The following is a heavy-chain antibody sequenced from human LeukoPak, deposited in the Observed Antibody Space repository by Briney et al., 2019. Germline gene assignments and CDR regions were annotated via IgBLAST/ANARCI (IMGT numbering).Heavy chain of an antibody. V-gene: IGHV4-59*01. CDR3: ARTAVIQHPYYYYYYVDV. J-gene: IGHJ6*03. CDR2: IYYSGST. CDR1: GGPISSYY. D-gene: IGHD3-10*01. Sequence: SETLSLTCTVSGGPISSYYCSCIRQPPGKGLEWIGYIYYSGSTTYNPSLKSRVTISVDTSKNQFSLKLSSVTAADTAVYYCARTAVIQHPYYYYYYVDVWGKGTTVTVSS.